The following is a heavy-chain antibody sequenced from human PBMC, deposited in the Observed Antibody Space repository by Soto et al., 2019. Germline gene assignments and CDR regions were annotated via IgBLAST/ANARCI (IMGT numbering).Heavy chain of an antibody. CDR2: INHSGST. V-gene: IGHV4-34*01. D-gene: IGHD5-18*01. Sequence: SETLSLTCAVYGGSFSGYYWSWIRQPPGKGLEWIGEINHSGSTNYNPSLKSRVTISVDTSKNQFSLKLSSVTAEETAVYYCARDHHTAMVQDVWGQGTTVTVSS. CDR1: GGSFSGYY. CDR3: ARDHHTAMVQDV. J-gene: IGHJ6*02.